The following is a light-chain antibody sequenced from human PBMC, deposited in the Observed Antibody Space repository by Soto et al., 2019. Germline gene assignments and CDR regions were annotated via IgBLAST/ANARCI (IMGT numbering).Light chain of an antibody. J-gene: IGLJ2*01. V-gene: IGLV1-44*01. CDR1: SSNIGSNT. CDR2: SND. Sequence: QSVLTQPPSASGTPGQRVTISCSGSSSNIGSNTVTWYQHLPGTAPKLLIYSNDQRPSGVPDRFSGSKSGTSASLAISGPQSEDDADYYCASWDDSRKGVVFGGGTKVTVL. CDR3: ASWDDSRKGVV.